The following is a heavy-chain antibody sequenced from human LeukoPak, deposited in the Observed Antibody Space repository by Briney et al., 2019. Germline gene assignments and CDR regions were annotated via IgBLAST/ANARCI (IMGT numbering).Heavy chain of an antibody. V-gene: IGHV3-23*01. CDR3: AKDQRGYDKPIDY. CDR1: GFTFSLYA. CDR2: ISGSGGYT. D-gene: IGHD5-12*01. J-gene: IGHJ4*02. Sequence: GGSLRLSCAASGFTFSLYAMSWVRQAPGKGLEWVSTISGSGGYTDYADSVKGRFTISRDNSKNTLYVQMNSLRAEDTAVYYCAKDQRGYDKPIDYWGQRTLVTVSS.